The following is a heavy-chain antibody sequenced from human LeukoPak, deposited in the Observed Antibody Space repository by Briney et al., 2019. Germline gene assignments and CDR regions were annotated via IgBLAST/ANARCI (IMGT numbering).Heavy chain of an antibody. V-gene: IGHV1-46*01. Sequence: ASVKVSCKACGSTFTSFYMHWVRQAPGQGLEWMGIINPSGGSTSYAQKFQGRVTMTRDTSTSTVYMELSSLRSEDTAVYYCARDEGGTAVRYYFDYWGQGTLVTASS. CDR2: INPSGGST. CDR1: GSTFTSFY. D-gene: IGHD2-21*02. CDR3: ARDEGGTAVRYYFDY. J-gene: IGHJ4*02.